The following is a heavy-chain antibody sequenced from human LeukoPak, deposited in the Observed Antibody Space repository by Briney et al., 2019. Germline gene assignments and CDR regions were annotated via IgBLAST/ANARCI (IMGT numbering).Heavy chain of an antibody. CDR3: AKGSLGSWYYFDY. Sequence: PGGSLRLSCAAPGFTFGSSAMRWVRQAPGKGPEWVSTFSRSGPDTYYADSMKGRFTIFRDNSKNTLYLQMNSLRAEDTAVYYCAKGSLGSWYYFDYWGQGTLVTVSS. CDR2: FSRSGPDT. J-gene: IGHJ4*02. V-gene: IGHV3-23*01. CDR1: GFTFGSSA. D-gene: IGHD6-13*01.